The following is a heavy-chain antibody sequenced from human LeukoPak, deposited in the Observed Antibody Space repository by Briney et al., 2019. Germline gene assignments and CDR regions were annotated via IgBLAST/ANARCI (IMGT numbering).Heavy chain of an antibody. CDR2: MNPNSGNT. J-gene: IGHJ6*03. V-gene: IGHV1-8*03. Sequence: EASVKVSCKASGYTFTSYDINWVRQATGQGLEWMGWMNPNSGNTGYAQKFQGRVTITRNTSISTAYMELSSLRSEDTAVYYCARGSGLRPNYYYYYYMDVWGKGTTVTVSS. CDR3: ARGSGLRPNYYYYYYMDV. D-gene: IGHD5-12*01. CDR1: GYTFTSYD.